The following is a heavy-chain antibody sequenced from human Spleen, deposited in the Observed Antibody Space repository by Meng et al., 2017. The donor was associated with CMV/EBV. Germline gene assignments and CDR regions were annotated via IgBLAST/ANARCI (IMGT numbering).Heavy chain of an antibody. CDR3: AGAQSTDPPGY. Sequence: CTASGGSVSSGSYYWRWIRQPPGKGLEWIGYIYYSGSTNYNPSLKSRVTISVDTSKNQFSLKLSSVTAADTAVYYCAGAQSTDPPGYWGQGTLVTVSS. D-gene: IGHD4-11*01. CDR1: GGSVSSGSYY. J-gene: IGHJ4*02. V-gene: IGHV4-61*01. CDR2: IYYSGST.